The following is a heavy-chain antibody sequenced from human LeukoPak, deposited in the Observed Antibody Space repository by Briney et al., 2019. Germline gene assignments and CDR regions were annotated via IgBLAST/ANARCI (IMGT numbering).Heavy chain of an antibody. CDR2: INPNSGGT. Sequence: GASVKVSCKASGYTFTGYYMHWVRQAPGQGLEWMGWINPNSGGTNYSQKVLGRVTMTRDTSISTAYMELSRLRSDDTAVYYCASDYYDSSGGVYYFDYWGQGTLVTVSS. J-gene: IGHJ4*02. D-gene: IGHD3-22*01. CDR3: ASDYYDSSGGVYYFDY. V-gene: IGHV1-2*02. CDR1: GYTFTGYY.